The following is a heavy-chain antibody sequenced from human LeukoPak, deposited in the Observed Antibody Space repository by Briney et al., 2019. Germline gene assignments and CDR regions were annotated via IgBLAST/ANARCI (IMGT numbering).Heavy chain of an antibody. CDR1: GFIFSSYG. D-gene: IGHD1-26*01. V-gene: IGHV3-33*01. J-gene: IGHJ6*02. CDR3: ARDGNGMDV. Sequence: GGSLRLSCAASGFIFSSYGIHWVRQAPGKGLEWVAVIWYDGSNKYYADSVKGRFTISRDNSKNTLYLQMNSLRAEDTAVYYCARDGNGMDVWGQGTTVTVSS. CDR2: IWYDGSNK.